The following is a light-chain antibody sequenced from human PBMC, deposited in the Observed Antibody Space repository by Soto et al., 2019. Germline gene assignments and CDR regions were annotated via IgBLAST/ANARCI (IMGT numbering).Light chain of an antibody. CDR3: QQYESSPTT. J-gene: IGKJ4*01. CDR2: GAS. Sequence: EIVLTQSPGTLSLSPGERATLSCRASQSVSSTYLAWYQPKPGQAPRLLIYGASSRATGIPDRFSGSGSGTYFTLTIIRLEPEDFAVYYCQQYESSPTTFGGGTKVEIK. CDR1: QSVSSTY. V-gene: IGKV3-20*01.